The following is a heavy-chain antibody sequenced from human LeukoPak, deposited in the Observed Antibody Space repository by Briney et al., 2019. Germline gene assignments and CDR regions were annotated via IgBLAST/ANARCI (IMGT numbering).Heavy chain of an antibody. J-gene: IGHJ3*02. CDR1: GGSISSGGYY. D-gene: IGHD3-10*01. CDR3: ARPGYGSGTYGAFDI. V-gene: IGHV4-30-2*01. Sequence: SETLSLTCTVSGGSISSGGYYWSWIRQPPGKGLEWIGYIYHSGSTYYNPSLKSRVTISVDTSKNQFSLKLSSLTAADTAVYYCARPGYGSGTYGAFDIWGQGTMVTVSS. CDR2: IYHSGST.